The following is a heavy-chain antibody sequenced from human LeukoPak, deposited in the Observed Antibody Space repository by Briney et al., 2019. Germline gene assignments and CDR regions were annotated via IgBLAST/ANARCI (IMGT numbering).Heavy chain of an antibody. V-gene: IGHV3-23*01. CDR2: ISGSGGVT. CDR3: ARESAGIVDY. Sequence: PGGSLRLSCAASGFTFSSHAMSWVRQAPGKGLEWVSIISGSGGVTYYADSVKGRFTISRDNSKNTLYLQMNSLRSEDTAVYYCARESAGIVDYWGQGTLVTVSS. CDR1: GFTFSSHA. J-gene: IGHJ4*02.